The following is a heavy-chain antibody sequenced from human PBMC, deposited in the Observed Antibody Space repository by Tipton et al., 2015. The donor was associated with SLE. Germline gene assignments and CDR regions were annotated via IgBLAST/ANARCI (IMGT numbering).Heavy chain of an antibody. Sequence: SLRLSCAASGFTFSSYWMHWVRQAPGKGLVWASRINSDGSSTSYADSVKGRFTISRDNSKNTLYLQMNSLRAEDTAVYYCAKDTEEDFDYWGQGTLVTVSS. CDR3: AKDTEEDFDY. CDR1: GFTFSSYW. J-gene: IGHJ4*02. V-gene: IGHV3-74*01. D-gene: IGHD4-17*01. CDR2: INSDGSST.